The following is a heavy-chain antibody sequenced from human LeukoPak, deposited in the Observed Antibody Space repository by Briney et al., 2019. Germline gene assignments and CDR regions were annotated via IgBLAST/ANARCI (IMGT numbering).Heavy chain of an antibody. CDR3: ARESSGSYYRGAFDI. Sequence: GGSLSLFCGASGFTVSCYYMSWVRQAPGKGVEGVSVIYSGGSTYYADSVKGRFTISRDNSKNTLYLQMNSLRAEDTAVYYCARESSGSYYRGAFDIWGQGTMVTVSS. V-gene: IGHV3-66*01. CDR2: IYSGGST. D-gene: IGHD1-26*01. J-gene: IGHJ3*02. CDR1: GFTVSCYY.